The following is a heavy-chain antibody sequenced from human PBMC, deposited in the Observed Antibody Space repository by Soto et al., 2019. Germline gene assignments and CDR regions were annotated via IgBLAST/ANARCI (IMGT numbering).Heavy chain of an antibody. J-gene: IGHJ5*02. CDR2: IYYSGST. CDR1: GGSISSGGYY. Sequence: SETLSLTCTVSGGSISSGGYYWSWIRQHPGKGLEWIGYIYYSGSTYYNPSLKSRVTISVDTSKNQFSLKLSPVTAADTAVYYCARTFRFGEGGWFDPWGQGTLVTVSS. CDR3: ARTFRFGEGGWFDP. V-gene: IGHV4-31*03. D-gene: IGHD3-10*01.